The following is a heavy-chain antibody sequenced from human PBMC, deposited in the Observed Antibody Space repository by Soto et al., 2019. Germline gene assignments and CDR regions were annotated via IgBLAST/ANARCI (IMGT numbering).Heavy chain of an antibody. CDR3: ASNEDYYYYYMDV. CDR2: IYPGDSDT. V-gene: IGHV5-51*01. CDR1: GYSFTSYW. Sequence: LGESLKISCKGSGYSFTSYWIGWVRQMPGKGLEWMGIIYPGDSDTRYSPSFQGQATISADKSISTAYLRWSSLKASDTAMYYCASNEDYYYYYMDVWGKGTTVTVSS. D-gene: IGHD2-8*01. J-gene: IGHJ6*03.